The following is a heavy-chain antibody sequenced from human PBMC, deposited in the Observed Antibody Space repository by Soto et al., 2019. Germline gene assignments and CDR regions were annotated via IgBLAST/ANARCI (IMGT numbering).Heavy chain of an antibody. Sequence: GGSLRLSCAASGFTFSSYAMSWVRQAPGKGLEWVSAISGGADSTYYPESVKGRFTISRDNYKNTVYLQMNSLRVEDTAVYFCAKEISSRPRDFEYWGQGTLVTVSS. V-gene: IGHV3-23*01. D-gene: IGHD6-6*01. J-gene: IGHJ4*02. CDR2: ISGGADST. CDR1: GFTFSSYA. CDR3: AKEISSRPRDFEY.